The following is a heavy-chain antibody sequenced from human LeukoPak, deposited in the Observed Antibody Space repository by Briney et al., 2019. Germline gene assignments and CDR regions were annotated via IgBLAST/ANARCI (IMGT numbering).Heavy chain of an antibody. D-gene: IGHD3-10*01. V-gene: IGHV1-58*02. J-gene: IGHJ4*02. Sequence: SVKVSCKAPGFTFISSAMQWVRQARGQRIEWIGWIVVGSGNTNYAQKFQERVTITRDMSTSTAYMELSSLRSEDTAVYYCAAGTGSYDHGDYWGQGTLVTVSS. CDR3: AAGTGSYDHGDY. CDR2: IVVGSGNT. CDR1: GFTFISSA.